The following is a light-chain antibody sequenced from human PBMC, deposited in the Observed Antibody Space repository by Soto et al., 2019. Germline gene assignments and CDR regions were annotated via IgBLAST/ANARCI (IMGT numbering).Light chain of an antibody. V-gene: IGKV3-15*01. Sequence: EIVMTQSPATLSVSPGERASLSCRASQGVGSNLAWYQQTAGQAPRHLIYCESTRATGIPARFSGSGSGTQLTINISSLQSEDVAEYSYQHYTNWPYTFGKRTKLEIK. CDR2: CES. J-gene: IGKJ2*01. CDR3: QHYTNWPYT. CDR1: QGVGSN.